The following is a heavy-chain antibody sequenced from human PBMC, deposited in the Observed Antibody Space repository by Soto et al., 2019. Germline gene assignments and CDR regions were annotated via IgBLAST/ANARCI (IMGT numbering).Heavy chain of an antibody. J-gene: IGHJ5*02. D-gene: IGHD6-6*01. CDR1: GYTFTDYR. CDR3: ARPAGRLANWFDP. V-gene: IGHV1-46*01. Sequence: QVQLVQSGVEVKKPGASVKVSCKASGYTFTDYRMIWVRQAPGQGLEWMGIINPSGGSRNYAPNFQGRVTLTRDSFTSTVYMELSNLRSEDTAVYYCARPAGRLANWFDPWGQGTLVTVSS. CDR2: INPSGGSR.